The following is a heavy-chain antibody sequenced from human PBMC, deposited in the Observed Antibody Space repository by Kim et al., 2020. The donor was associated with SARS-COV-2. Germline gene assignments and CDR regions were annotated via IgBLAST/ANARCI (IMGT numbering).Heavy chain of an antibody. CDR1: GYTFTSYY. CDR3: AREGAPYYYDSSGYYNPYNWFDP. D-gene: IGHD3-22*01. V-gene: IGHV1-46*01. CDR2: INPSGGST. J-gene: IGHJ5*02. Sequence: ASVKVSCKASGYTFTSYYMHWVRQAPGQGLEWMGIINPSGGSTSYAQKFQGRVTMTRDTSTSTVYMELSSLRSEDTAVYYCAREGAPYYYDSSGYYNPYNWFDPWGQGTLVTVSS.